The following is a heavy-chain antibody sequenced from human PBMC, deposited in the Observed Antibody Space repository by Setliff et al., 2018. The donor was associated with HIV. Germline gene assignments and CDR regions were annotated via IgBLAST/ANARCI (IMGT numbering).Heavy chain of an antibody. CDR3: ARVKPHLRRSGTYWIVDY. Sequence: GASVKVSCAASGFTFSSYSMNWVRQAPGRGLEWVSSITSSGSYIYYADSVKGRFTISRDNAKSSLYLQMNSLRAEDTAVYYCARVKPHLRRSGTYWIVDYWGQGTLVTVSS. CDR1: GFTFSSYS. V-gene: IGHV3-21*01. CDR2: ITSSGSYI. J-gene: IGHJ4*02. D-gene: IGHD1-26*01.